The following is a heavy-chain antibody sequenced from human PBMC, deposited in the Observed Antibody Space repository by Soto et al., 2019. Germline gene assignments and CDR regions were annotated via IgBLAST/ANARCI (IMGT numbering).Heavy chain of an antibody. D-gene: IGHD4-17*01. Sequence: GASVKVSCKASGYTFTSYGISWARQAPGQRLEWMGWINAGNGNTKYSQKFQGRVTITRDTSASTAYMELNNLMTEDTAVYYCERSPKTTGFSEFDCWGQGVLDTVSS. V-gene: IGHV1-18*01. CDR2: INAGNGNT. CDR3: ERSPKTTGFSEFDC. J-gene: IGHJ4*02. CDR1: GYTFTSYG.